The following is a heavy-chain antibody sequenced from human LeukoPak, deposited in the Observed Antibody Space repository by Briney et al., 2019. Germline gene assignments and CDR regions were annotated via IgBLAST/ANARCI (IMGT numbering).Heavy chain of an antibody. D-gene: IGHD6-13*01. V-gene: IGHV1-69*05. CDR2: IIPIFGTT. CDR3: ARGASRHGSRWEFDY. J-gene: IGHJ4*02. Sequence: ASVKVSCKASGGTFSNYAISWVRQAPGQGLEWMGGIIPIFGTTKYAQKFQGRVTITTDESTSTAYMELSSLRSEDTAVYYCARGASRHGSRWEFDYWGQGTLVTVSS. CDR1: GGTFSNYA.